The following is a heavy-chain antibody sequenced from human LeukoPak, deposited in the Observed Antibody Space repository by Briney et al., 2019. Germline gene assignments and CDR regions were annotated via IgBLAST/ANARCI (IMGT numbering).Heavy chain of an antibody. CDR2: IYYSGST. CDR1: GGSISSSSYY. J-gene: IGHJ3*02. Sequence: SESLSLTCTVSGGSISSSSYYWGWIRQPPGKGLEWIGGIYYSGSTYYNPSLKSRVTISVDTSKNQFSLKLSSVTAADTAVYYCARSPTYYYDSSGLLDAFDIWGQGTMVTVSS. CDR3: ARSPTYYYDSSGLLDAFDI. V-gene: IGHV4-39*01. D-gene: IGHD3-22*01.